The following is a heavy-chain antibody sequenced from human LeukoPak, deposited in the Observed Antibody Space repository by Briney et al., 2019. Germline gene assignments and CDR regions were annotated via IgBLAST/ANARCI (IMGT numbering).Heavy chain of an antibody. J-gene: IGHJ3*02. CDR3: ARGAPSGYYRYDAFDI. V-gene: IGHV1-69*13. CDR1: GGTFSSYA. CDR2: IIPIFGTA. D-gene: IGHD3-22*01. Sequence: SVKVSCKASGGTFSSYAISWVRQAPAQGLEWMGGIIPIFGTANYAQKFQGRVTITADESTSTAYMELSSLRSEDTAVYYCARGAPSGYYRYDAFDIWGQGTMLTVSS.